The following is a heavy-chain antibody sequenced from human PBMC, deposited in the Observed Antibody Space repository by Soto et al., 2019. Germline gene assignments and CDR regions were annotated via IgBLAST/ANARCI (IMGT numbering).Heavy chain of an antibody. V-gene: IGHV3-21*06. Sequence: GGSLRLSCAASGFTFTRYSMNWVRQAPGKGLEWVSSISSTTNYIYYGDSMKGRFTISRNNAKNSLHLEMNSLRAEDTAVYYCARESEDLTSNFDYWGQGTLVTVSS. J-gene: IGHJ4*02. CDR1: GFTFTRYS. CDR3: ARESEDLTSNFDY. CDR2: ISSTTNYI.